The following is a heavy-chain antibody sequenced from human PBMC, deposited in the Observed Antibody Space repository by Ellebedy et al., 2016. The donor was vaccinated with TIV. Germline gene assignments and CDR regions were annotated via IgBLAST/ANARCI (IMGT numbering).Heavy chain of an antibody. V-gene: IGHV1-69*01. J-gene: IGHJ4*02. D-gene: IGHD4-17*01. Sequence: FQGRVTITADESTSTAYMELSSLRSEDTAVYYCARLPDYEEYYFDYWGQGTLVTVSS. CDR3: ARLPDYEEYYFDY.